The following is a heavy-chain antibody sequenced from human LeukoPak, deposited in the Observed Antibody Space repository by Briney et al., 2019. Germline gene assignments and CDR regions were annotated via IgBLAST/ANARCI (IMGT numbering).Heavy chain of an antibody. J-gene: IGHJ4*02. CDR2: IYYSGST. CDR1: GGSISSYY. Sequence: PSETLSLTCTVSGGSISSYYWSWIRQPPGKGLEGIGYIYYSGSTNYNPSLKSRVTISVDTSKNQFSLKLSSVTAADTAVYYCARARTILKPFDYWGQGTLVTVSS. D-gene: IGHD3-9*01. V-gene: IGHV4-59*01. CDR3: ARARTILKPFDY.